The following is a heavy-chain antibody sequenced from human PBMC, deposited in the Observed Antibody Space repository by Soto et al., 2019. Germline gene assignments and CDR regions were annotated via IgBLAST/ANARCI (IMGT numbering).Heavy chain of an antibody. CDR2: IYYSGST. D-gene: IGHD3-16*01. J-gene: IGHJ5*01. CDR3: ARHHGGRNGFDS. Sequence: PSETLSLTCTVSGGSISSYYWSWIRQPPGKGLEWIGYIYYSGSTNYNPSLKSRVTISVDTSKNQFSLKLSSVTAADTAVYYCARHHGGRNGFDSWGQGTLVTVSS. V-gene: IGHV4-59*08. CDR1: GGSISSYY.